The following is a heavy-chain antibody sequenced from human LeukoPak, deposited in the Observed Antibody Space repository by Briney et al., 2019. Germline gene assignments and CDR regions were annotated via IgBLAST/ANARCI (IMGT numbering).Heavy chain of an antibody. J-gene: IGHJ4*02. Sequence: GGSLRLSCAASGFTFSRYAMGWVRQAPGEGLHWISAVSPGGGATYYADSVKGRFTISRDNAKNSLYLQMNSLRAEDTGVYYCAKDSYSKGDYWGQGVLVTVSS. V-gene: IGHV3-23*01. CDR2: VSPGGGAT. CDR1: GFTFSRYA. CDR3: AKDSYSKGDY. D-gene: IGHD5-18*01.